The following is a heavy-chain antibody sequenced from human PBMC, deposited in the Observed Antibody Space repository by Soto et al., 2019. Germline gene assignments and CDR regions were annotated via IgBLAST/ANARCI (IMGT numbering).Heavy chain of an antibody. J-gene: IGHJ6*02. CDR1: GGSFSGYY. D-gene: IGHD2-2*01. CDR2: INHSGST. CDR3: ARGVVVALYYYYGIDV. Sequence: SETLSLTYAVYGGSFSGYYWSWIRQPPGKGLEWIGEINHSGSTNYNPSLKSRVTISVDTSKKQFSLKLSSVTAADTAIYYCARGVVVALYYYYGIDVWGQGTTVTVYS. V-gene: IGHV4-34*01.